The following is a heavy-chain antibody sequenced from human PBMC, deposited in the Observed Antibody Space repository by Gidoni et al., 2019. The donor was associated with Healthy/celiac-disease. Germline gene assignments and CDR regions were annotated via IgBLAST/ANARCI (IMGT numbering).Heavy chain of an antibody. D-gene: IGHD6-19*01. Sequence: QVQLQQWGAGLLKPSETLSLTCAVYGGSFSGYYWSWIRQPPGKGLEWIGEINHSGSTNYNPSLKSRVTISVDTSKNQFSLKLSSVTAADTAVYYCARGLPRPDSIAVAGGWFDPWGQGTLVTVSS. CDR2: INHSGST. CDR3: ARGLPRPDSIAVAGGWFDP. CDR1: GGSFSGYY. J-gene: IGHJ5*02. V-gene: IGHV4-34*01.